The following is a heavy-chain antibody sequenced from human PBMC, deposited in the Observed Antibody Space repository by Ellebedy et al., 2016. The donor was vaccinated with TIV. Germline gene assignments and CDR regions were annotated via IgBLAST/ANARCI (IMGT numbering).Heavy chain of an antibody. CDR2: IIPIFGTA. J-gene: IGHJ6*02. CDR1: GGTFSSYA. Sequence: SVKVSXKASGGTFSSYAISWVRQAPGQGLEWMGGIIPIFGTANYAQKFQGRVTITADKSTSTAYMELSRLRSDDTAVYYCARAGSGSAVATFSKDYYYYGMDVWGQGTTVTVSS. CDR3: ARAGSGSAVATFSKDYYYYGMDV. V-gene: IGHV1-69*06. D-gene: IGHD5-12*01.